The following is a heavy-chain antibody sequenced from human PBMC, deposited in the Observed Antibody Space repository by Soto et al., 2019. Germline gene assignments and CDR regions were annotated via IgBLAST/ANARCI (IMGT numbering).Heavy chain of an antibody. CDR2: IYYSGST. CDR1: GGSISSGGYY. D-gene: IGHD1-7*01. J-gene: IGHJ5*02. V-gene: IGHV4-31*03. Sequence: SETLSLTCTVSGGSISSGGYYWSWIRQHPGKGLEWIGYIYYSGSTYYNPSLKSRVTISVDTSKNQFSLKLSSVTAADTAVYYCARDRTFNWFDPWGQGTLVTVSS. CDR3: ARDRTFNWFDP.